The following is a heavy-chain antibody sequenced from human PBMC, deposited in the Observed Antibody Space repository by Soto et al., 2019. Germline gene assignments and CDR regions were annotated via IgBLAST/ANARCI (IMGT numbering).Heavy chain of an antibody. D-gene: IGHD2-8*02. Sequence: LRLSCAASGFTFSNYAMIWVRQAPGKGLDWVSAISGSGANRYYADSVKGRFTISRDNSKNMLYLQMSSLRAEDTAVYYCAKLVDSATNYWGQGTLVTVSS. CDR3: AKLVDSATNY. CDR1: GFTFSNYA. V-gene: IGHV3-23*01. J-gene: IGHJ4*02. CDR2: ISGSGANR.